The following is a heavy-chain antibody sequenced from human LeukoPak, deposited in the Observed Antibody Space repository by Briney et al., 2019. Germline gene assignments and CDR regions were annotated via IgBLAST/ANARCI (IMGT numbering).Heavy chain of an antibody. J-gene: IGHJ4*02. V-gene: IGHV3-23*01. CDR3: ARESRQWLVLGGVDY. Sequence: QPGGSLRLSCAASGFTFSSYAMSWVRQAPGKGLEWVSAISGSGGSTYYADSVKGRFTISRDNAKNSLYLQMNSLRAEDTAVYYCARESRQWLVLGGVDYWGQGTLVTVSS. CDR2: ISGSGGST. D-gene: IGHD6-19*01. CDR1: GFTFSSYA.